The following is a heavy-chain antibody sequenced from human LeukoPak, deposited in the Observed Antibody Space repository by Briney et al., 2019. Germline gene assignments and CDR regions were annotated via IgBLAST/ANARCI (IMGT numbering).Heavy chain of an antibody. CDR2: ISAYNGNT. J-gene: IGHJ3*02. Sequence: ASVKVSCKASGYTFTSYGITWVRQAPGQGLEWMGWISAYNGNTHYAQKLQGRVTMTTDTSTSTAYMDLRSLRSDDTAVYYCARGGSPPHAFDIWGQGTMVTVSS. D-gene: IGHD3-16*01. V-gene: IGHV1-18*01. CDR3: ARGGSPPHAFDI. CDR1: GYTFTSYG.